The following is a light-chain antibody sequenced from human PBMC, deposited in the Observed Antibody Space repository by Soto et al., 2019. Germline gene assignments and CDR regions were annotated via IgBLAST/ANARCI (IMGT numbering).Light chain of an antibody. CDR1: QSVSSN. Sequence: EIVMTQSPATLSVSPGERATLSCRASQSVSSNLAWYQQKPGQAPRLLIYGASTRATVIPARFSGSGSGTESTLTISSLQSEDRAVYYGQQYNNWPGTVGPGTKVDIK. V-gene: IGKV3-15*01. CDR2: GAS. CDR3: QQYNNWPGT. J-gene: IGKJ3*01.